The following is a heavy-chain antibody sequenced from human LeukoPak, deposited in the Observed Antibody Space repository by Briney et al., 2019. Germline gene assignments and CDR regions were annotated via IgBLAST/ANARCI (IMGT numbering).Heavy chain of an antibody. CDR2: IWYDGSNK. D-gene: IGHD3-10*01. V-gene: IGHV3-33*01. J-gene: IGHJ4*02. Sequence: GRSLRLSYAAAGFTFSSYGMHWVRQAPGKGLEWVAVIWYDGSNKYYADSVKGRFTISRDNSKNTLYLQMNSLRGEATAVYYCARGEYYYGSGSSTDYWGQGTLVTVSS. CDR1: GFTFSSYG. CDR3: ARGEYYYGSGSSTDY.